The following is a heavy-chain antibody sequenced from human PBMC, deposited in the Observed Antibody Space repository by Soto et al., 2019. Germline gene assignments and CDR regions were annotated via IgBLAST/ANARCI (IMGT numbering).Heavy chain of an antibody. CDR1: GYNFNTYY. CDR2: IHPSGGGT. J-gene: IGHJ4*02. D-gene: IGHD2-21*02. CDR3: ARGGHIAVVTASFDN. V-gene: IGHV1-46*02. Sequence: QVHLVQSGAEVRKPGASVKVSCKPSGYNFNTYYLHWLRQAPGQALEWMGVIHPSGGGTTYAQKFLGRVTVTRDTSTTTVFMELSSLRSDDTAVYYCARGGHIAVVTASFDNWGQGTLVTVSS.